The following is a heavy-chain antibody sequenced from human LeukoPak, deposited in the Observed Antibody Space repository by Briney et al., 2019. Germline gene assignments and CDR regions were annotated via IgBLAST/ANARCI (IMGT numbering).Heavy chain of an antibody. CDR3: VKSYGRSEIGHY. CDR2: IKQDETEK. Sequence: GESLRLSCTASGFTFSNFWMGWVRQAPGKGLEWVANIKQDETEKFYLGSVKGRFTISRDNAKNSLYLQMNSLRVEDTAVYYCVKSYGRSEIGHYWGQGTLVTVSS. D-gene: IGHD3-10*01. V-gene: IGHV3-7*03. CDR1: GFTFSNFW. J-gene: IGHJ4*02.